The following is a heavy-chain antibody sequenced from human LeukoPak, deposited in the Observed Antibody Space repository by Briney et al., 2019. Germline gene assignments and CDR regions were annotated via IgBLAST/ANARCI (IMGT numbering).Heavy chain of an antibody. Sequence: GGSLRLSCAASGFTFSSYAMHWVRQAPGKGLEYVSAISSNGGSTYYANSVKGRFTISRDNSKNTLYLQMNSLRAEDTAVYYCARDRVMAHGRAFDIWGQGTMVTVSS. CDR1: GFTFSSYA. V-gene: IGHV3-64*01. D-gene: IGHD2-21*01. CDR2: ISSNGGST. J-gene: IGHJ3*02. CDR3: ARDRVMAHGRAFDI.